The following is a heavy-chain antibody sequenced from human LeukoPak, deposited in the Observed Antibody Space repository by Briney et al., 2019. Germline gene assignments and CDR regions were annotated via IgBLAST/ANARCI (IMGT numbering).Heavy chain of an antibody. CDR3: ARDIISGELPTFDY. CDR2: IYTSGST. J-gene: IGHJ4*02. CDR1: GGSISSGSYY. V-gene: IGHV4-61*02. Sequence: SQTLSLTCTVSGGSISSGSYYWSWIRQPAGKGLEWIGRIYTSGSTNYNPSLKSRGTISVDTSKNQFSLKLSSVTAADTAVYYCARDIISGELPTFDYWGQGTLVTVSS. D-gene: IGHD3-10*01.